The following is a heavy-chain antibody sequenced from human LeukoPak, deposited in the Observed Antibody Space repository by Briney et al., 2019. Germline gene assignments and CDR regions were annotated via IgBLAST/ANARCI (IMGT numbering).Heavy chain of an antibody. CDR3: ASSGPHSGYDYYFDY. J-gene: IGHJ4*02. D-gene: IGHD5-12*01. V-gene: IGHV1-2*02. CDR1: GYTFTGYY. CDR2: INTNSGGT. Sequence: EASVKVSCKASGYTFTGYYMHWVRQAPGQGLEWMGWINTNSGGTNYAQKFQGGVTMTRDTSISTAYMELSRLRSDDTAVYYCASSGPHSGYDYYFDYWGQGTLVTVSS.